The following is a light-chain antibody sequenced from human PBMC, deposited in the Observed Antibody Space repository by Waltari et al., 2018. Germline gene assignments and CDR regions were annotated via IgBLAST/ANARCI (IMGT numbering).Light chain of an antibody. CDR1: QSILSSSNNKYY. J-gene: IGKJ4*01. Sequence: DIVMTQSPDSLAVSLGEGAHLHCKSSQSILSSSNNKYYLAWYQQKPGLPPRLLIYGASTRESGVPDRFSGSGSGTDFTLTIRSLQAEDVAIYYCHQYYGNPQAFGGGTKVEIK. CDR3: HQYYGNPQA. V-gene: IGKV4-1*01. CDR2: GAS.